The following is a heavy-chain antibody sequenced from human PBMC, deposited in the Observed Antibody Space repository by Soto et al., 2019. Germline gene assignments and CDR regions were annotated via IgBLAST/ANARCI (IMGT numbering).Heavy chain of an antibody. CDR1: GFTFSSYG. Sequence: GGSLRLSCAASGFTFSSYGMHWVRQAPGKGLEWVAVISYDGSNKYYADSVKGRFTISRDNSKNTLYLQMNSLRAEDTAVYYCAKAAVVGAEPSAFDIWGQGTMVTVSS. J-gene: IGHJ3*02. CDR3: AKAAVVGAEPSAFDI. CDR2: ISYDGSNK. D-gene: IGHD1-26*01. V-gene: IGHV3-30*18.